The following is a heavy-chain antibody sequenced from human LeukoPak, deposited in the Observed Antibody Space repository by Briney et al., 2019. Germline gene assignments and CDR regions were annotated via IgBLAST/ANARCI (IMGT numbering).Heavy chain of an antibody. D-gene: IGHD5-18*01. Sequence: GGSLRLSCAASGFTFSSYWMSWVRQAPGKGLEWVANIKQDGSEKYYVDSVKGRFTISRDNAKNSLYLQMNSLRAEDTAVYYCARQGGYNYALLRNWFDPWGQGTLVTVSS. V-gene: IGHV3-7*01. CDR3: ARQGGYNYALLRNWFDP. CDR2: IKQDGSEK. J-gene: IGHJ5*02. CDR1: GFTFSSYW.